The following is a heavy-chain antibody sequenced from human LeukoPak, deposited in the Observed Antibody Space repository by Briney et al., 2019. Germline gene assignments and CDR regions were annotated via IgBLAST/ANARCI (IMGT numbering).Heavy chain of an antibody. J-gene: IGHJ3*02. V-gene: IGHV3-23*01. CDR1: AFTFITYA. CDR3: AKAGRSGWYPRWPFDI. D-gene: IGHD6-19*01. Sequence: PRGSLRLSCAASAFTFITYAMSWVRQAPGKGLQWVSVIRYSGGSTYYADSVKGRFTISRDNSKNTLYLQMNSLRAEDTAVYYCAKAGRSGWYPRWPFDICGQGTMVTVSS. CDR2: IRYSGGST.